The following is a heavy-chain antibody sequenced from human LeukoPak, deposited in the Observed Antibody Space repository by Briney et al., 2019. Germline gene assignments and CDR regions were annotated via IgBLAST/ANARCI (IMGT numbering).Heavy chain of an antibody. CDR3: AREGCSSTSCSQTSFDS. J-gene: IGHJ4*02. D-gene: IGHD2-2*01. CDR2: IYYTGST. V-gene: IGHV4-59*01. Sequence: SETLSLTCTVSGGSISSFYWHWIRQPPGKGLEWIGNIYYTGSTNYNPSLKIRVTISVDRSKNQFSLKLTSLPAADTAVYYCAREGCSSTSCSQTSFDSWGQGTLVSVSS. CDR1: GGSISSFY.